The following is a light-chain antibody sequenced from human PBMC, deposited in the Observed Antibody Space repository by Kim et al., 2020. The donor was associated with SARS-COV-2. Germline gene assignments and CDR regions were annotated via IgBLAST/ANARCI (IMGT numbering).Light chain of an antibody. V-gene: IGLV7-46*01. Sequence: GGTVTLTCGSSTGPVTSGHYPYWFQQKPGQAPRTMIYDTNNKHSWTPARFSGSLLGGKAALTLSGAQPEDEAEYYCLLSYGGARVFGGGTKLTVL. CDR2: DTN. J-gene: IGLJ3*02. CDR3: LLSYGGARV. CDR1: TGPVTSGHY.